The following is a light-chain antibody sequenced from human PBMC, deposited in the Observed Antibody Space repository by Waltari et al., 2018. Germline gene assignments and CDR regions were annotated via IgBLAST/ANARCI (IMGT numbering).Light chain of an antibody. Sequence: QSALTQPRSVSGSPGQSVPISCPGTSSDVGANNFVPWYQHHPAKAPKPIIYDINKRPSGVPDRFSGSKSGNTASLTISGLQAEDEADYYCCSCVGRNIYWVFGGGTKLTVL. CDR2: DIN. J-gene: IGLJ3*02. CDR1: SSDVGANNF. V-gene: IGLV2-11*01. CDR3: CSCVGRNIYWV.